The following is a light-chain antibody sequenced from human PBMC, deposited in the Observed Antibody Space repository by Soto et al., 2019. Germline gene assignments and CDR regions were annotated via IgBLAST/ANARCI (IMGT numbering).Light chain of an antibody. V-gene: IGKV1-39*01. J-gene: IGKJ2*01. Sequence: DIPMTQSPSSLSASVGDRVTITCRASQGISSYLNWYQQKPGKAPKLLIYAASSLQSGVPSSFSGSGSGTDFTLTISSLQPEDFATYYCQQSYSTPLYTFGQGTRLEIK. CDR1: QGISSY. CDR2: AAS. CDR3: QQSYSTPLYT.